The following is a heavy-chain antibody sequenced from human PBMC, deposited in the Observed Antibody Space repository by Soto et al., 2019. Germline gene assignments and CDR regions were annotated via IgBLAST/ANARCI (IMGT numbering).Heavy chain of an antibody. Sequence: QLQLQESGPGLVKPSETLSLTCTVSGGSISSRTYNWGWIRQPPGKGLEWIATIYYSGSTYYNPSLKSRVTKSVDTSKNLFSLKLSSVTAADTAVYYCARHFCGGDCYSTSNWFDPWGQGTLVTVSS. CDR3: ARHFCGGDCYSTSNWFDP. CDR1: GGSISSRTYN. V-gene: IGHV4-39*01. J-gene: IGHJ5*02. D-gene: IGHD2-21*02. CDR2: IYYSGST.